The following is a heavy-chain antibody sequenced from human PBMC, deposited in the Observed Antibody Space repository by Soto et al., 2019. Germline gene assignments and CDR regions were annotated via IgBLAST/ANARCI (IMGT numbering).Heavy chain of an antibody. CDR3: AAESIPYSSGWPL. CDR1: GFTFTSST. CDR2: IVVGSGNT. Sequence: SVKVSCKASGFTFTSSTVQWVRQARGQRLEWIGWIVVGSGNTNYAQKFQERVTITRDMSTSTAYMELSSLRSEDTAVYYCAAESIPYSSGWPLWGQGTLVTVSS. J-gene: IGHJ4*02. D-gene: IGHD6-19*01. V-gene: IGHV1-58*01.